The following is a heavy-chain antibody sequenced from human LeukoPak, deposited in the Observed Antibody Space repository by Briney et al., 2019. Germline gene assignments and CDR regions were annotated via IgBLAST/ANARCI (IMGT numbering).Heavy chain of an antibody. Sequence: GGTLRLSCAASGFTFSSYGMSWVRQAPGKGLEWVSAISGSGGSTYYADSVKGRFTISRDNSKNTLYLQMNSLRAEDTAVYYCAKDPHRGYCSSTSCYASDYWGQGTLVTVSS. V-gene: IGHV3-23*01. D-gene: IGHD2-2*01. CDR1: GFTFSSYG. CDR2: ISGSGGST. CDR3: AKDPHRGYCSSTSCYASDY. J-gene: IGHJ4*02.